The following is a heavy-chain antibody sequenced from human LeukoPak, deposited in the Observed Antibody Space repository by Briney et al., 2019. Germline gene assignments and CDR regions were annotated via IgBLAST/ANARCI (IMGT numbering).Heavy chain of an antibody. CDR1: GLTFSSYG. V-gene: IGHV3-30*02. D-gene: IGHD6-19*01. CDR3: ARVDTSGWYAPFPDN. Sequence: GGSLRLSCGASGLTFSSYGMHWVRQAPGKGLEWVAFIRFDGSNKYYAVSVKGRFTISRDNSKNTLYLQMNSLRAEDTAVYYCARVDTSGWYAPFPDNWGQGTLVTVSS. CDR2: IRFDGSNK. J-gene: IGHJ4*02.